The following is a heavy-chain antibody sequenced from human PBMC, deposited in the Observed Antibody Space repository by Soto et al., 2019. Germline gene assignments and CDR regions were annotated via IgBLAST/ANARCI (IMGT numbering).Heavy chain of an antibody. Sequence: EVQLVESGGGLVQPGGSLRLSCAASGFTFRNYWMSWVRQAPGKGLEWVANIKQDGIEKYYVDSVKGRFTISRDNAKNSPYLQMNSLRAEDTAVYYCAREGLWVFDYWGQGTLVTVSS. CDR1: GFTFRNYW. D-gene: IGHD3-16*01. V-gene: IGHV3-7*04. J-gene: IGHJ4*02. CDR3: AREGLWVFDY. CDR2: IKQDGIEK.